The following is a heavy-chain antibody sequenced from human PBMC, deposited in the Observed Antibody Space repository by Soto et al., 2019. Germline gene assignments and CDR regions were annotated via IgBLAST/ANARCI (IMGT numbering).Heavy chain of an antibody. Sequence: QVQLQESGPGLVKPSQTLSLTCTVSGGSISSGDYYWSWIRQPPGKGLEWIGYIYYSGSTYYNPSLKSRVTISVDTSKNQFSLKLSSVTAADTAVYYCARIRLLGYYYYYGMDVWGQGTTVTVSS. CDR2: IYYSGST. CDR1: GGSISSGDYY. CDR3: ARIRLLGYYYYYGMDV. V-gene: IGHV4-30-4*01. J-gene: IGHJ6*02. D-gene: IGHD3-22*01.